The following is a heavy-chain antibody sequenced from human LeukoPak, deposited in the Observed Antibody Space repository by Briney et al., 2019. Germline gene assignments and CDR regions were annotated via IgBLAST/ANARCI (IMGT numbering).Heavy chain of an antibody. CDR2: ISSGGSAI. CDR1: GFTFSDYY. D-gene: IGHD3-10*01. CDR3: ARDERPIWFGELFDPG. J-gene: IGHJ4*02. Sequence: GGSLRLSCAASGFTFSDYYMSWIRQAPGKGLGWVSYISSGGSAIYYADSVKGRFTISRDNAKNSLYLQMNSLRAEDTAVYYCARDERPIWFGELFDPGWGQGTLVTVSS. V-gene: IGHV3-11*01.